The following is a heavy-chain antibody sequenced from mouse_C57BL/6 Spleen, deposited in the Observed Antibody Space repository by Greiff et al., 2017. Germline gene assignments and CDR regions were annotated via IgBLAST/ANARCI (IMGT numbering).Heavy chain of an antibody. CDR2: IYPGDGDT. V-gene: IGHV1-80*01. Sequence: VQLQQSGAELVKPGASVKISCKASGYAFSSYWMNWVKQRPGKGLEWIGQIYPGDGDTNYNGKFKGKATLTADKSSSTAYMQLSSLTSEDSAVYFCAREGGITTVVEGFAYWGQGTLVTVSA. D-gene: IGHD1-1*01. J-gene: IGHJ3*01. CDR1: GYAFSSYW. CDR3: AREGGITTVVEGFAY.